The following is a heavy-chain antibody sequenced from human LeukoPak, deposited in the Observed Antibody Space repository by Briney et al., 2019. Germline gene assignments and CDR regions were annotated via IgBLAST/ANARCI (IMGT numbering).Heavy chain of an antibody. CDR3: AKGHYYDSSGYPWD. CDR2: ISWNSGSI. V-gene: IGHV3-9*01. CDR1: GFTFDDYA. J-gene: IGHJ4*02. D-gene: IGHD3-22*01. Sequence: GGSLRLSCAASGFTFDDYAMHWVRQAPGKGLEWVSGISWNSGSIGYADSVKGRFTISRDNAKNSLYLQMNSLRAEDTALYYCAKGHYYDSSGYPWDWGQGTLVTVSS.